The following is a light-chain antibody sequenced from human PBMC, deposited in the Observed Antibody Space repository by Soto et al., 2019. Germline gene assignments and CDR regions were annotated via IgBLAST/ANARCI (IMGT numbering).Light chain of an antibody. CDR3: SSYAGSSNV. V-gene: IGLV2-8*01. J-gene: IGLJ1*01. CDR1: SSDVGGYNY. Sequence: QSVLTQPPSASGSPGQSVARSCTGTSSDVGGYNYVSWYQQHPGKAPKLMIYEVNKRPSGVPDRFSGSKSGNTASLTVSGLHAEDEADYYCSSYAGSSNVFGTGTKVTVL. CDR2: EVN.